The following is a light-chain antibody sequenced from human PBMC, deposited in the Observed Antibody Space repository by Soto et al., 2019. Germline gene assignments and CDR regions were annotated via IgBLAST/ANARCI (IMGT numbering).Light chain of an antibody. CDR1: QGISTL. Sequence: IHLTQSPSSLSASVGDRVTISYRASQGISTLFAWYQQKPGKAPKLLIYDASTLESGLPSRFSGSGSWADFTLTISSLQPEDFATYYCQQFYDYPLTFGGGTKVDIK. CDR3: QQFYDYPLT. V-gene: IGKV1D-13*01. CDR2: DAS. J-gene: IGKJ4*01.